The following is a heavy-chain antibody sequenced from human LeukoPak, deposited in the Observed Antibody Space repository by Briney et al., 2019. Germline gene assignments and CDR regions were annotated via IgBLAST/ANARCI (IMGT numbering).Heavy chain of an antibody. CDR1: GFTFSTYA. V-gene: IGHV3-23*01. CDR3: ALYNTSFWFDP. J-gene: IGHJ5*02. D-gene: IGHD3-10*01. CDR2: ISGSGGST. Sequence: GGSLRLSCAASGFTFSTYAMTWVRQAPGKGLEWVSVISGSGGSTYYADSVKGRFTISRDDSKNTLFLQMDSLRVEDTALYYCALYNTSFWFDPWGQGTLVTVSS.